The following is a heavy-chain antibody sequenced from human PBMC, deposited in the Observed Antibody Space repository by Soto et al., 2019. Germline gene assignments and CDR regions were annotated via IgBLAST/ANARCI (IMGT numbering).Heavy chain of an antibody. D-gene: IGHD2-2*01. CDR2: ISYDGSNK. CDR3: AREVYCSSTSCYGPSGMDV. Sequence: GSLRLSCAASGFTFSSYAMHWVRQAPGKGLEWVAVISYDGSNKYYADSVKGRFTISRDNSKNTLYLQMNSLRAEDTAVYYCAREVYCSSTSCYGPSGMDVWGQGTTVTVSS. CDR1: GFTFSSYA. V-gene: IGHV3-30-3*01. J-gene: IGHJ6*02.